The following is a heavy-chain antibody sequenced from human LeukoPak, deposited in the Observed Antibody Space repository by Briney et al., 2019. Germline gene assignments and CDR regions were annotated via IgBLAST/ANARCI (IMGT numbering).Heavy chain of an antibody. V-gene: IGHV4-38-2*01. J-gene: IGHJ5*02. D-gene: IGHD3-3*01. Sequence: SETLSLTCAVSGYSISSGYHWGWIRQPPGKGLEWIGSVYYSGTTYYNPSLKSRVTISVDTSKNQFSLKLSSVTAADTAVYYCARQYDFWSGYLAWFDPWGQGTLVTVSS. CDR2: VYYSGTT. CDR3: ARQYDFWSGYLAWFDP. CDR1: GYSISSGYH.